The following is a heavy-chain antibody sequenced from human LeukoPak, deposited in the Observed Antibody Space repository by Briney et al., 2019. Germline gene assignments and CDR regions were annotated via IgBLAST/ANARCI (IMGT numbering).Heavy chain of an antibody. V-gene: IGHV3-53*01. CDR1: GFTVSSNY. D-gene: IGHD3-22*01. CDR3: ARVSLGTTRSGYYYYGMDV. Sequence: PGGSLRLSCAASGFTVSSNYMSWVRQAPGKGLEWVSVIYSGGSIYYADSVKGRFTISRDNSRNTLELQMNSLKVEDAAVYYCARVSLGTTRSGYYYYGMDVWGQGTTVTVSS. J-gene: IGHJ6*02. CDR2: IYSGGSI.